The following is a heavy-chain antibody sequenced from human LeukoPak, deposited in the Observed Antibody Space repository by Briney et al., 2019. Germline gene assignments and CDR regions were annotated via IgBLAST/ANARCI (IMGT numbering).Heavy chain of an antibody. J-gene: IGHJ4*02. D-gene: IGHD3-22*01. V-gene: IGHV3-7*01. Sequence: AGGSLRLSCAASGFTFRSDWMSWVRQAPGKGLEWVANIKQDGSEKYYVDSVKGRFTISRDNAKNSLYLQMNSLRAEDTAVYYCASDRDYYDSSGYLFDYWGQGTLVTVSS. CDR1: GFTFRSDW. CDR3: ASDRDYYDSSGYLFDY. CDR2: IKQDGSEK.